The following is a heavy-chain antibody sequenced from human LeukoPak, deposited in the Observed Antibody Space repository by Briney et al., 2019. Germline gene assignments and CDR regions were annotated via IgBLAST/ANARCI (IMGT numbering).Heavy chain of an antibody. CDR2: INHSGST. D-gene: IGHD3-22*01. CDR3: ARERGVVVITGNYYYMDV. J-gene: IGHJ6*03. Sequence: SETLSLTCAVYGGSFSGYYWSWIRQPPGKGLEWIGEINHSGSTNYNPSLKSRVTMSVDTSKNQFSLKLSSVTAADTAVYYCARERGVVVITGNYYYMDVWGKGTTVTISS. V-gene: IGHV4-34*01. CDR1: GGSFSGYY.